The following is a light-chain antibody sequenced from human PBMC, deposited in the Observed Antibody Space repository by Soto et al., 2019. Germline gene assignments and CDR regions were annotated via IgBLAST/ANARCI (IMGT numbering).Light chain of an antibody. V-gene: IGLV2-23*02. J-gene: IGLJ6*01. CDR3: GAFAGSDNPEL. Sequence: QSALLQPASVSGSPGQSITISCTGTSSDVGNYDLVSWYQQLPGKAPKLIIYEVKQRPSGISDRFSGSKSGNTASLTISGLQAEDEAHYYCGAFAGSDNPELFGSGTKLTVL. CDR1: SSDVGNYDL. CDR2: EVK.